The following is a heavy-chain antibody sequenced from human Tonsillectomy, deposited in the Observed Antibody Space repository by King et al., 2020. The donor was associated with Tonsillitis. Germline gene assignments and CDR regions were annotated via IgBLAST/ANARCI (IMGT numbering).Heavy chain of an antibody. CDR3: AREFLNYGSGSYYYGMDV. D-gene: IGHD3-10*01. Sequence: QLQESGPGLVKPSETLSLTCTVSGGSISSYYWSWIRQPPGKGLEWIGYIYYSGSTNYNPSLKSRVTISVDTSKNKFSLKLSSVTAADTAVYYCAREFLNYGSGSYYYGMDVWGQGTTVTVSS. CDR2: IYYSGST. CDR1: GGSISSYY. J-gene: IGHJ6*02. V-gene: IGHV4-59*01.